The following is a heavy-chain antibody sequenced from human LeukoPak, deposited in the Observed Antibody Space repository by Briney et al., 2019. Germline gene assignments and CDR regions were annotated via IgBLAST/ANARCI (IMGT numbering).Heavy chain of an antibody. Sequence: GASVKVSCKASGGTFSSYAISWVRQAPGQGLEWMGGIIPIFGTANYAQKFQGRVMITADESTSTAYMELSSLRSEDTAVYYCASPSGYCSGGSCYHFDYWGQGTLVTVSS. D-gene: IGHD2-15*01. V-gene: IGHV1-69*01. J-gene: IGHJ4*02. CDR2: IIPIFGTA. CDR1: GGTFSSYA. CDR3: ASPSGYCSGGSCYHFDY.